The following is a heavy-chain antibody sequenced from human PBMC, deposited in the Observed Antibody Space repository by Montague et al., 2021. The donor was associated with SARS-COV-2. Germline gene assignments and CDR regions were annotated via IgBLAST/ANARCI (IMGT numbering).Heavy chain of an antibody. J-gene: IGHJ4*02. D-gene: IGHD1-7*01. Sequence: SETLSLTCNVSGYSINNTRYLWCWIHQPPEKPLWLIGSIYHKGKTYYNPSLDRRALLSIDTAKNQFSLRLSAVIASDTDVYYCAVELNYFFDYWGKGFLVSVSS. CDR3: AVELNYFFDY. V-gene: IGHV4-39*01. CDR1: GYSINNTRYL. CDR2: IYHKGKT.